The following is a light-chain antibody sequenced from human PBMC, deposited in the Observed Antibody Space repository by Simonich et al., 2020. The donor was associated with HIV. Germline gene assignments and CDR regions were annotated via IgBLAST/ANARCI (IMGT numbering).Light chain of an antibody. J-gene: IGKJ2*01. CDR2: LAS. CDR3: QQDYNLPMYT. CDR1: QSVLYSPNNKNY. Sequence: DIVMTKSPDSLAVSMGERATINCKSSQSVLYSPNNKNYLGWDQQKPGQPPKLLSYLASTRESGFPDRFSGSGSGTYFTLTISSLQPEDFAVYYCQQDYNLPMYTFGQGTKLEIK. V-gene: IGKV4-1*01.